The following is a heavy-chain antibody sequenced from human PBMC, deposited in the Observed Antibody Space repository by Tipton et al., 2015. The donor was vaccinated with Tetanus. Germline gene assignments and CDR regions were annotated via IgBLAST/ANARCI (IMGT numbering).Heavy chain of an antibody. J-gene: IGHJ2*01. D-gene: IGHD2/OR15-2a*01. CDR2: ISYDGSND. V-gene: IGHV3-30*03. Sequence: SLRLSCVASGLSFGRYGMHWVRQAPGKGLEWVALISYDGSNDYYADSVKGRFTISRDNSKNTLYLQMNSLSAEDTAVYYCARDIAIVRARDWYFDVWGRGTLVTVSS. CDR3: ARDIAIVRARDWYFDV. CDR1: GLSFGRYG.